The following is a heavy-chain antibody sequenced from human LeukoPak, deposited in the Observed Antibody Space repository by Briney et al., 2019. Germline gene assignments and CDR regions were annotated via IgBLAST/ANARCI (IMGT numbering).Heavy chain of an antibody. Sequence: SETLSLTCAVYGGSFSGYYWSWIRQPPGKGLEWIGEINHSGSTNYNPSLRSRVTISVDTSKNQFSLKLSSVTAADTAVYYCARRTSIAAAGTSGLWFDPWGQGTLVTVSS. J-gene: IGHJ5*02. V-gene: IGHV4-34*01. D-gene: IGHD6-13*01. CDR1: GGSFSGYY. CDR2: INHSGST. CDR3: ARRTSIAAAGTSGLWFDP.